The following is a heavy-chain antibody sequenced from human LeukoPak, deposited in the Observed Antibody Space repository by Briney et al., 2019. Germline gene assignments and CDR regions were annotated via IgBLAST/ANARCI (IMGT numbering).Heavy chain of an antibody. Sequence: GGSLRLSCAASGFMFSSNWMSWVRLAPGKGLEWVANIKQDGSEKYYVDSVKGRFTISRDNAKNSVYLQMNSLKAEDTAVYYCARGFLTYWGQGTLVTVSS. CDR2: IKQDGSEK. D-gene: IGHD3-3*01. CDR3: ARGFLTY. J-gene: IGHJ4*02. CDR1: GFMFSSNW. V-gene: IGHV3-7*03.